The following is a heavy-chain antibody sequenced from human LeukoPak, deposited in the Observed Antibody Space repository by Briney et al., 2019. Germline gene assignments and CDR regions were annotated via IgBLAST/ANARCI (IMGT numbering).Heavy chain of an antibody. J-gene: IGHJ6*03. CDR2: INHSGST. Sequence: SETLSLTCAVYGGSFSGYYWSWIRQPPGKGLEWIGEINHSGSTNYNPSLKSRVTISVDTSKNQFSLKLSSVTAADTAVYYCARGLYYYYMDVWGKGTTVTVSS. CDR3: ARGLYYYYMDV. V-gene: IGHV4-34*01. CDR1: GGSFSGYY.